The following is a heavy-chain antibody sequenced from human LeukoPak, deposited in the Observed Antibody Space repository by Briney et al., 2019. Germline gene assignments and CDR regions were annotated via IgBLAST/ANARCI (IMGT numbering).Heavy chain of an antibody. J-gene: IGHJ4*02. D-gene: IGHD4-17*01. CDR1: GFTFSSYS. V-gene: IGHV3-21*01. Sequence: PGGSLRLSXAASGFTFSSYSMNWVRQAPGKGLEWVSSISSSSSYIYYADSVKGRFTISRDNAKNSLYLQMNSLRAEDTAVYYCARDLDGDLPAFDYWGQGTLVTVSS. CDR2: ISSSSSYI. CDR3: ARDLDGDLPAFDY.